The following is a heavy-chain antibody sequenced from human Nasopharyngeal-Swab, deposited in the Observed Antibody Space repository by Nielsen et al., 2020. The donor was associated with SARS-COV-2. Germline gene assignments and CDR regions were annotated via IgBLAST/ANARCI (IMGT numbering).Heavy chain of an antibody. J-gene: IGHJ4*02. Sequence: GESLKISCAASGFTFSSYGMHWVRQAPGKGLEWVAVISYDGSNKYYADSVKGRFTISRDNAKNTLYLQMNTLRAEDTAVYYCARSSGWAFDYWGQGTPVTVSS. CDR1: GFTFSSYG. CDR3: ARSSGWAFDY. CDR2: ISYDGSNK. V-gene: IGHV3-33*08. D-gene: IGHD6-25*01.